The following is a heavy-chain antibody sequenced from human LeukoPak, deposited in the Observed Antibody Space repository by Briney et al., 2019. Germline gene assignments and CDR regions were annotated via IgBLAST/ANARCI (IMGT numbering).Heavy chain of an antibody. D-gene: IGHD4-17*01. CDR1: GFTFSSYA. J-gene: IGHJ4*02. CDR3: AKAQLRVTTGIDN. Sequence: PGGSLRLSCAASGFTFSSYAISWVRQAPGKGLEWVSGISSSAGNTNYADSVKGRFTISRDNSKNTLYPQMNSLRVEDTAVYYCAKAQLRVTTGIDNWGQGTLVTVSS. CDR2: ISSSAGNT. V-gene: IGHV3-23*01.